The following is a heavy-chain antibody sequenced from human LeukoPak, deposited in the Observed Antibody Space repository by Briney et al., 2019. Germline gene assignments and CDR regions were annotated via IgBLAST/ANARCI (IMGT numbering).Heavy chain of an antibody. CDR2: IRYDGSNK. V-gene: IGHV3-30*02. CDR1: GFTFSSYG. Sequence: QPGGSLRLSCAASGFTFSSYGMHWVRQAPGKGLEWVAFIRYDGSNKYYADSVKGRFTISRDNSKNTLYLQMNSLRAEDTAVYYRAKGWRFYFDYWGQGTLVTVSS. J-gene: IGHJ4*02. D-gene: IGHD2-15*01. CDR3: AKGWRFYFDY.